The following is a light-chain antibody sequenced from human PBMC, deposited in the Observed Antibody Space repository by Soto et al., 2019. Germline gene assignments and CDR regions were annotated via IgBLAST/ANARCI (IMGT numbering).Light chain of an antibody. CDR2: AAS. V-gene: IGKV1D-16*01. Sequence: DVQMTQSPSSLSASVGDRVTITCRASQDINSWLAWYQQKPGNPPKSLIYAASSLQTRVPSRFSSSASGTHFTLIISNLQPEDSATYYCQQYNIYPLTFGGGTKVEIK. J-gene: IGKJ4*01. CDR1: QDINSW. CDR3: QQYNIYPLT.